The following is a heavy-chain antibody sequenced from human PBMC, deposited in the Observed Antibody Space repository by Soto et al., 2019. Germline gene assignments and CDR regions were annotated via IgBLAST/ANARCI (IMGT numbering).Heavy chain of an antibody. J-gene: IGHJ4*02. Sequence: GGSLILSCVASGCRFSSYAMSWVRHAPGEGLEWVSVISGRDGSTYYADFVKGRFTISRDDSRNTLYLQMHSLRAEDTAVYYCARDRERDAWYEDYWGQGTLVTVSS. CDR2: ISGRDGST. V-gene: IGHV3-23*01. CDR3: ARDRERDAWYEDY. D-gene: IGHD6-13*01. CDR1: GCRFSSYA.